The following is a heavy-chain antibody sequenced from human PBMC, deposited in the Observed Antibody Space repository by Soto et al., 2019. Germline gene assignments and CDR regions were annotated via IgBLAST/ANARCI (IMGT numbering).Heavy chain of an antibody. V-gene: IGHV1-69*13. Sequence: SVKVSCKASGGTFSSYAISWVRQAPGQGLEWMGGIIPIFGTANYAQKFQGRVTITADESTSTAYMELSSLRSEDTAVYYCXRGWFGEFVSYFDYWGQGTLVTVSS. CDR3: XRGWFGEFVSYFDY. J-gene: IGHJ4*02. CDR2: IIPIFGTA. D-gene: IGHD3-10*01. CDR1: GGTFSSYA.